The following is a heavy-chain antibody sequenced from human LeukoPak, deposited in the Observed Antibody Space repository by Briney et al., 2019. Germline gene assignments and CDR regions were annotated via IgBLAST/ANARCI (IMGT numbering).Heavy chain of an antibody. V-gene: IGHV1-2*06. Sequence: ASVKVSCKASGYTFTGYYMHWVRQAPGQGLEWMGRINPNSGGTNYAQKFQGRVTMTRDTSISTAYMELSRLRSDDTAVYYRARSGRRSGQQLVGWFDPWGQGTLVTVSS. CDR3: ARSGRRSGQQLVGWFDP. D-gene: IGHD6-13*01. CDR2: INPNSGGT. J-gene: IGHJ5*02. CDR1: GYTFTGYY.